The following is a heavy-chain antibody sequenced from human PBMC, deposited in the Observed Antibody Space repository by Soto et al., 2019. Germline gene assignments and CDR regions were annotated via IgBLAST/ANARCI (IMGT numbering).Heavy chain of an antibody. CDR2: IKSKTDGGTT. CDR3: TTDRNYKQLVVNY. J-gene: IGHJ4*02. D-gene: IGHD6-6*01. Sequence: GGSLRLSCAASGFTFSNAWMSWVRQAPGKGLEWVGRIKSKTDGGTTDYAAPVKGRFTISRDDSKNALYLQMNSLKTEDTAVYYCTTDRNYKQLVVNYWGQGTLVTVSS. CDR1: GFTFSNAW. V-gene: IGHV3-15*01.